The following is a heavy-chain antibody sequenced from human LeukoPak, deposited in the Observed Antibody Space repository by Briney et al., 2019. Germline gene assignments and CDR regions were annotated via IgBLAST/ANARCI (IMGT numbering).Heavy chain of an antibody. CDR3: AREDYYGSGSYLFDY. CDR2: IKQDGSEK. CDR1: GFTFGDYA. V-gene: IGHV3-7*01. J-gene: IGHJ4*02. D-gene: IGHD3-10*01. Sequence: PGGSLRLSCTASGFTFGDYAMSWVRQAPGKGLEWVANIKQDGSEKYYVDSVKGRFTISRDNAKNSLYLQMNSLRAEDTAVYYCAREDYYGSGSYLFDYWGQGTLVTVSS.